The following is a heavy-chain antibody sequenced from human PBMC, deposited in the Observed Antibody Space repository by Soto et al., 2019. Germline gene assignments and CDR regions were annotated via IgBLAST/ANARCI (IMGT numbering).Heavy chain of an antibody. D-gene: IGHD6-13*01. V-gene: IGHV4-59*01. CDR2: IYYSGST. Sequence: PSETLSLTCTVSGGSISSYYWSWIRQPPWKGLEWIGYIYYSGSTNYNPSLKSRVTISVDTSKNQFSLKLSSVTAADTAVYYCALAAAGTGLFDYWGQGTLVTVSS. CDR3: ALAAAGTGLFDY. CDR1: GGSISSYY. J-gene: IGHJ4*02.